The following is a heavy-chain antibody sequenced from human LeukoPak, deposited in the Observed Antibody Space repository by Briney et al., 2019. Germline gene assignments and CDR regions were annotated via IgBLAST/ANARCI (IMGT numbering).Heavy chain of an antibody. J-gene: IGHJ4*02. V-gene: IGHV4-59*08. CDR3: ARPGTFGELWH. CDR2: IYYSGST. D-gene: IGHD3-10*01. CDR1: GGSISSYY. Sequence: PSETLSLTCTVSGGSISSYYWSWIRQPPGKGLEWIGYIYYSGSTNYNPSLKSRVTISVDTSKNQFSLKLSSVTAADTAVYYCARPGTFGELWHWAQGTLVTVSS.